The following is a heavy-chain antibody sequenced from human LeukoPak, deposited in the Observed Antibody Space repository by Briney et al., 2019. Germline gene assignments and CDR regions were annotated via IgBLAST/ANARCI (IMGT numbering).Heavy chain of an antibody. J-gene: IGHJ5*01. CDR2: LYLSVNT. V-gene: IGHV4-39*05. CDR3: AGSNYDNWLDG. D-gene: IGHD3-10*01. Sequence: SGTPCLSPTVSLGSICRGSYYCGSVRQPPGNGLGWLGCLYLSVNTSYNPSRESRVTLSVNTSKNQFSLKLASVTPADPSVYSCAGSNYDNWLDGWGQGTPVSVSS. CDR1: LGSICRGSYY.